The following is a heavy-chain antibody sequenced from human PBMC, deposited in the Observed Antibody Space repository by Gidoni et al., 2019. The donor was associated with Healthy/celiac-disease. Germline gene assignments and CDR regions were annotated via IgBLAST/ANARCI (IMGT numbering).Heavy chain of an antibody. CDR3: ARDTGFWSGYQTREAYWFDP. Sequence: QVQLVESGGGLVKPGGSLRLSCAASGFPFSSYYISCIRQAPGKGLEWVSYISSSGSTIYYADSVKGRFTISRDNAKNSLYLQMNSLRAEDTAVYYCARDTGFWSGYQTREAYWFDPWGQGTLVTVSS. V-gene: IGHV3-11*01. CDR2: ISSSGSTI. J-gene: IGHJ5*02. CDR1: GFPFSSYY. D-gene: IGHD3-3*01.